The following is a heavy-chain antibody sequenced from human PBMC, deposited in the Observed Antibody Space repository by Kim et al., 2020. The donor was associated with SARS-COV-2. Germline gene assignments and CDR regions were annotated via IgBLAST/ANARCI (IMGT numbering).Heavy chain of an antibody. Sequence: GGSLRLSCAASGFTFSSYAMHWVRQAPGKGLEWVAVISYDGSNKYYADSVKGRFTISRDNSKNTLYLQMNSLRAEDTAVYYCARDKGAPITMVRGVTPIGYWGQGTLVTVSS. CDR2: ISYDGSNK. CDR3: ARDKGAPITMVRGVTPIGY. D-gene: IGHD3-10*01. J-gene: IGHJ4*02. CDR1: GFTFSSYA. V-gene: IGHV3-30-3*01.